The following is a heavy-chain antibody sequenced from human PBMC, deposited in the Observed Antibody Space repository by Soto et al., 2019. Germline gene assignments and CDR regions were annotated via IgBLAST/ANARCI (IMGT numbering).Heavy chain of an antibody. V-gene: IGHV1-46*03. CDR3: ATGTGSIAPRHYYYYYMDV. CDR2: INPSGGST. D-gene: IGHD6-6*01. J-gene: IGHJ6*03. Sequence: QVQLVQSGAEVKKPGASVKVSCKASGYTFTSYYMHWVRQAPGQGLEWMGIINPSGGSTSYAQKLQGRVTMTRDTSTSTVYMELSSLRSEDTAVYYCATGTGSIAPRHYYYYYMDVWGKGTTVTVSS. CDR1: GYTFTSYY.